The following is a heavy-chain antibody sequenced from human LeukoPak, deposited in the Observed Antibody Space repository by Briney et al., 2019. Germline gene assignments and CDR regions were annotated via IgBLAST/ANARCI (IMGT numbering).Heavy chain of an antibody. CDR1: GGTFSSYA. Sequence: VASVKVSCKASGGTFSSYAISWVRQAPGQGLEWMGGIIPIFGTANYAQKFQGRVTITTDESTSTAYMELSSLRSEDTAVYYCARDQRIAAVSIWGQGTLVTVSS. J-gene: IGHJ4*02. CDR3: ARDQRIAAVSI. D-gene: IGHD6-13*01. V-gene: IGHV1-69*05. CDR2: IIPIFGTA.